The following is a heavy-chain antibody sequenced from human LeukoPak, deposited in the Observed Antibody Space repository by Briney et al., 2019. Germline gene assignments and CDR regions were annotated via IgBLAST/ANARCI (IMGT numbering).Heavy chain of an antibody. CDR2: INHSGST. CDR3: ARVRLVRRNWFDP. CDR1: GGSFSGYY. Sequence: SETLSLTCAVYGGSFSGYYWGWIRQPPGKGLEWIGEINHSGSTNYNPSLKSRVTISVDTSKNQFSLKLSSVTAADTAVYYCARVRLVRRNWFDPWGQGTLVTVSS. D-gene: IGHD6-19*01. V-gene: IGHV4-34*01. J-gene: IGHJ5*02.